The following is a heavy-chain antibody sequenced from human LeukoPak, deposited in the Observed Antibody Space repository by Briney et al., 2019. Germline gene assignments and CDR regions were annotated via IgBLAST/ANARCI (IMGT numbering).Heavy chain of an antibody. CDR1: GFTVSSYG. D-gene: IGHD3-3*01. Sequence: GGSLRLSCAASGFTVSSYGMHWVRQAPGKGLEWVAVIWYDGSNKYYADSVKGRFTISRDNSKNTLDLQMNSLRAEDTAVYYCARDRSYDFWSGYSTPDYWGQGTLVTVSS. CDR3: ARDRSYDFWSGYSTPDY. V-gene: IGHV3-33*08. CDR2: IWYDGSNK. J-gene: IGHJ4*02.